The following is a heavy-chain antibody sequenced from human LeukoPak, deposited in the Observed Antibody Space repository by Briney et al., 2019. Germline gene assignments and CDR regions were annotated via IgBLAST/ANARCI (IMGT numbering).Heavy chain of an antibody. V-gene: IGHV3-48*01. Sequence: PGGSLRLSCAASGFTLIRYSMNWVREAPGKGLEWVSYISSSSSTIYYADSVKGRFTVSRDNAKNSLFLQMNSLRAEDTAVYYCARVQGGAANNWFDPWGQGTLVTVSS. CDR2: ISSSSSTI. CDR3: ARVQGGAANNWFDP. CDR1: GFTLIRYS. J-gene: IGHJ5*02. D-gene: IGHD1-26*01.